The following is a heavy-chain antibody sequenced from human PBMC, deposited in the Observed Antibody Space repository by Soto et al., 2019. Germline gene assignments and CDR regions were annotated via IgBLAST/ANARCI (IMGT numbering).Heavy chain of an antibody. Sequence: EVQLVESGGGLVQPGGSLRLSCATSGFILSDCAMNWVRQAPGKGLEWVSYISSSSSVIDYADSVKDRFTVSRDNARNSLYLQMNSLRAEDTAVYYCARDLSWGSNWYYYMDVWGKGTTVTVSS. CDR1: GFILSDCA. CDR2: ISSSSSVI. CDR3: ARDLSWGSNWYYYMDV. J-gene: IGHJ6*03. D-gene: IGHD7-27*01. V-gene: IGHV3-48*01.